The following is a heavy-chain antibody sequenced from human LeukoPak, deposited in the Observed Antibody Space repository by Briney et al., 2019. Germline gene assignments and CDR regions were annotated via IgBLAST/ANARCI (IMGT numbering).Heavy chain of an antibody. CDR1: GYTFTAYS. D-gene: IGHD2-2*01. V-gene: IGHV1-2*06. CDR2: INPNSGGT. CDR3: AKQAYCSSTRCYPFDY. Sequence: ASVKVSCKASGYTFTAYSLHWVRQAPGQGLEWMGRINPNSGGTNYAQNFQARVTLTRDTSISTAYMELRRLRNDDTAVYYCAKQAYCSSTRCYPFDYWGQGTLVTVSS. J-gene: IGHJ4*02.